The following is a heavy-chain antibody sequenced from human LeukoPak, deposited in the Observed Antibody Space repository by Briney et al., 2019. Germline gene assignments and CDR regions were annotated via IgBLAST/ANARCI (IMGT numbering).Heavy chain of an antibody. CDR1: GGTFSSYA. CDR3: ARAQLELRLYYYYYYMDV. D-gene: IGHD1-7*01. Sequence: SVKVSCKASGGTFSSYAISWVRQAPGQGLEWMGGIIPIFGTANYAQKFQGRATITTDESTSTAYMELSSLRSEDTAVYYCARAQLELRLYYYYYYMDVWGKGTTVTVSS. CDR2: IIPIFGTA. J-gene: IGHJ6*03. V-gene: IGHV1-69*05.